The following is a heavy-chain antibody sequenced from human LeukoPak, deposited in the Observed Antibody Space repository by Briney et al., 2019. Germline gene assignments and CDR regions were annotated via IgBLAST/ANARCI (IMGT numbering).Heavy chain of an antibody. V-gene: IGHV3-30*18. D-gene: IGHD3-10*01. J-gene: IGHJ6*02. Sequence: PGGSLRLSCAASGFTFSSYGMHWVRQAPGKGLEWVAVISYDGSNKYYADSVKGRFTISRDNSKNTLYLQMNSLRAEDTAVYYCAKEREHYGSGPYYYYGMDVWGQGTTVTVSS. CDR1: GFTFSSYG. CDR2: ISYDGSNK. CDR3: AKEREHYGSGPYYYYGMDV.